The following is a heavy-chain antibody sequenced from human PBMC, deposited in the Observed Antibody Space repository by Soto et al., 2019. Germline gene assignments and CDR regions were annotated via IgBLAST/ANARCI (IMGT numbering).Heavy chain of an antibody. CDR3: ARDNYGPLDY. J-gene: IGHJ4*02. Sequence: GASVKVSCKSSGYTFTDLYIHWVRQAPGQGLEWMGWIDPRSGGRRITQKFQGRVTMTRDTSTSTVYMELTSLTSDDTAVYYRARDNYGPLDYWGQGTLVTVSS. CDR2: IDPRSGGR. D-gene: IGHD3-10*01. CDR1: GYTFTDLY. V-gene: IGHV1-2*02.